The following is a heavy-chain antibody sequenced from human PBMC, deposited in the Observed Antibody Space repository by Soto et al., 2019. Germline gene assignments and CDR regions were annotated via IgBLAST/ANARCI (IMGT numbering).Heavy chain of an antibody. V-gene: IGHV4-59*01. CDR3: ARVGGVAARTFDY. Sequence: SETLSLTCTVSGGSISPFYWSWVRQPPGKGLEWIGYLYYSGNTNYNPSLKSRVTISVDASKNQVSLRLTSVTAADTAVYYCARVGGVAARTFDYWGQGTVVTVS. J-gene: IGHJ4*02. CDR2: LYYSGNT. CDR1: GGSISPFY. D-gene: IGHD2-15*01.